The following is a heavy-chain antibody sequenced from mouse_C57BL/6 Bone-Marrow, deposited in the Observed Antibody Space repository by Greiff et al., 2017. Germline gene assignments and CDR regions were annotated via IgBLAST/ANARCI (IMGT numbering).Heavy chain of an antibody. CDR2: INPSSGYT. V-gene: IGHV1-4*01. D-gene: IGHD4-1*01. CDR1: GYTFTSYT. J-gene: IGHJ3*01. CDR3: ASRRPNWGGFAY. Sequence: VQLQQSGAELARPGASVKMSCKASGYTFTSYTMHWVKQRPGQGLEWIGYINPSSGYTKYNQKFKDKATLTADKSSSTAYMQLSSLTSEDSAVYYGASRRPNWGGFAYWGQGTLVTVSA.